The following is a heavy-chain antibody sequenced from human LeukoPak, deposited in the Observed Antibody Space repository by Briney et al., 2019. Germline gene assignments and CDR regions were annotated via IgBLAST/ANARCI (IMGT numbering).Heavy chain of an antibody. Sequence: SEILALTCTGSGXYIRNYYWSLIRQPPGKGLEWIGYIYFSGSTNYNPSLKSRVTISVDRSKNQLSLKLSSVAAADTAVYYCARSYDTNFDYWGQGTLVTVSS. CDR1: GXYIRNYY. D-gene: IGHD3-3*01. V-gene: IGHV4-59*01. J-gene: IGHJ4*02. CDR3: ARSYDTNFDY. CDR2: IYFSGST.